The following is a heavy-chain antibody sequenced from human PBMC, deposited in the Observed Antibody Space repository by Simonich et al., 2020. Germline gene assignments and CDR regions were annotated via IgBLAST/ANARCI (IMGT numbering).Heavy chain of an antibody. J-gene: IGHJ4*02. CDR2: IKQDGSEK. D-gene: IGHD3-9*01. CDR3: ARFRGRYFDWLFDY. V-gene: IGHV3-7*01. CDR1: GFTFSSYW. Sequence: EVQLVESGGGLVQPGGSLRLSCAASGFTFSSYWMSWVRQAPGKGLEWVDNIKQDGSEKYYVDSLKGRFTISRDNAKNSLYLQMNSLRAEDTAVYYCARFRGRYFDWLFDYWGQGTLVTVSS.